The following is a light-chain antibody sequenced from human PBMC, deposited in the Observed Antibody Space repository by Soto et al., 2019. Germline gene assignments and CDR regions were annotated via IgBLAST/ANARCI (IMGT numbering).Light chain of an antibody. CDR3: QQYYDLPLT. J-gene: IGKJ4*01. CDR2: EAS. V-gene: IGKV1-33*01. Sequence: DIRMTQSPSPLSASVGDRVTITCQATQGIGTYLNWYQQKPGKAPKLLIYEASTLETGVPSRFSGSGSGTDFTFTISSLKHEDVGTYYCQQYYDLPLTFGGGTKVEIK. CDR1: QGIGTY.